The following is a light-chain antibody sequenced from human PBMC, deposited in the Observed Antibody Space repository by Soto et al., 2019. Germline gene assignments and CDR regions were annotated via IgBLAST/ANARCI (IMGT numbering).Light chain of an antibody. Sequence: QSVLTQPASVSGSPGQSITISCTGTISDVGSYNYVSWYQQYPGKAPKLMIYDVSTRPSGVCDRFSGSTSGNTASLTISGLRAEDEADYYCGSYTTSSNYVFGTGTKVTVL. J-gene: IGLJ1*01. CDR1: ISDVGSYNY. CDR2: DVS. CDR3: GSYTTSSNYV. V-gene: IGLV2-14*03.